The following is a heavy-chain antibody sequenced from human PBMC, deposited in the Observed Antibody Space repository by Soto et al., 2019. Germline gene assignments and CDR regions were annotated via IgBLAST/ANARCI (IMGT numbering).Heavy chain of an antibody. J-gene: IGHJ4*02. D-gene: IGHD3-9*01. Sequence: FTFSDYYMSWIRQAPGKGLEWVSYISSSSSYTNYADSVKGRFTISRDNAKNSLYLQMNSLRAEDTAVYYCAREGYDILTGYGPGYFDYWGQGTLVTVSS. V-gene: IGHV3-11*05. CDR2: ISSSSSYT. CDR1: FTFSDYY. CDR3: AREGYDILTGYGPGYFDY.